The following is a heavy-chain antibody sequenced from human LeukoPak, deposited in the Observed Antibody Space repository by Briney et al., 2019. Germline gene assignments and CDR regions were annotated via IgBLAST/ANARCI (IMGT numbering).Heavy chain of an antibody. J-gene: IGHJ4*02. CDR2: INHSGST. CDR3: ARAGGWWPGSFWYYFDY. Sequence: SETLSLTCAVYGGSFSGYYWSWIRQPPGKGLEWIGEINHSGSTNYNPSLKSRVTISVDTSKNQFSLKLSSVTAADTAVYYCARAGGWWPGSFWYYFDYWGQGTLVTVSS. V-gene: IGHV4-34*01. CDR1: GGSFSGYY. D-gene: IGHD2-15*01.